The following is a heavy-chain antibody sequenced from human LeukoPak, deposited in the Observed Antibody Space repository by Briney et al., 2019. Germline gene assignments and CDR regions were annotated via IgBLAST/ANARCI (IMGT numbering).Heavy chain of an antibody. CDR2: LSRGGETT. Sequence: PGGSLRLSCTGSGFPFNMFAMNWVRQAPGQRLKGVSGLSRGGETTNYADSVKGRFTVSRDTSKNMVFLQMNDLRPEDTAVYYCAKEQRIRHCSEGVCMEGYYFDYWGQGSLVTVSS. D-gene: IGHD2-8*01. CDR1: GFPFNMFA. CDR3: AKEQRIRHCSEGVCMEGYYFDY. J-gene: IGHJ4*02. V-gene: IGHV3-23*01.